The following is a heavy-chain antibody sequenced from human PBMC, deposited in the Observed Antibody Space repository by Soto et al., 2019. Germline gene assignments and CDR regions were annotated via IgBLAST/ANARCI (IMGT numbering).Heavy chain of an antibody. J-gene: IGHJ6*02. CDR3: SIMGYSSSWPPRPNYYGMDV. Sequence: PGESLKISCKGTGYSFTNYWIDWVRQMPGKGLEWMGIIYPGDSDTRYSPSFQGQVTISADKSISTAYLQWSSLKASDTAMYYCSIMGYSSSWPPRPNYYGMDVWGQGTTVTVSS. V-gene: IGHV5-51*01. CDR1: GYSFTNYW. D-gene: IGHD6-13*01. CDR2: IYPGDSDT.